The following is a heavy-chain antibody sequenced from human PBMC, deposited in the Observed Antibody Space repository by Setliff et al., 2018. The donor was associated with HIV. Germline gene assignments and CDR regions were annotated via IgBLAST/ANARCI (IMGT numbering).Heavy chain of an antibody. CDR1: GDSLSGYY. Sequence: PSETLSLTCTVSGDSLSGYYWNWIRQPPGKGLEWIGYIYYSGRTDYNPSFRRRASISLDTSKNQFSLKLNSVTAADTAVYYCAARKLSAAAFDYWGQGSLVTVSS. J-gene: IGHJ4*02. D-gene: IGHD6-13*01. CDR2: IYYSGRT. CDR3: AARKLSAAAFDY. V-gene: IGHV4-59*08.